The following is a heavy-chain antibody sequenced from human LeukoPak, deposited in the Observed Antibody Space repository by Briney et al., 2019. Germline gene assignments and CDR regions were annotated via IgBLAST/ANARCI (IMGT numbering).Heavy chain of an antibody. Sequence: ASVKVSCKASGYTFTSYAMNWVRQAPGQGLEWMGWINTNTGNPTYAQGFTGRFVFSLDTSVSTAYLQISSLKAEDTAVYYCAKDHEGTYDFWSGYYPYYYYYYMDVWGKGTTVTVSS. CDR3: AKDHEGTYDFWSGYYPYYYYYYMDV. D-gene: IGHD3-3*01. J-gene: IGHJ6*03. CDR1: GYTFTSYA. CDR2: INTNTGNP. V-gene: IGHV7-4-1*02.